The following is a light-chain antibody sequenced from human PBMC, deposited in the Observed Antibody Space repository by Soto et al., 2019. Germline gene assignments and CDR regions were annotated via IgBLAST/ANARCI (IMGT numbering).Light chain of an antibody. CDR1: QDISNY. CDR3: QQYDNLPLT. Sequence: DIQMTQSPCSLSASVGDRVTITCQASQDISNYLNWYQQKPGKAPKLLIYDASNLETGVPSRFSGSGSGTDFTFTISSLQPEDIATYYCQQYDNLPLTFGPGTKVDI. V-gene: IGKV1-33*01. J-gene: IGKJ3*01. CDR2: DAS.